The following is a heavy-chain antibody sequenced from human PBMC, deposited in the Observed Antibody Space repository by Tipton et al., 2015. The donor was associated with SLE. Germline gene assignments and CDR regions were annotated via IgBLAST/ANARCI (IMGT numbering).Heavy chain of an antibody. CDR2: IRYDGSNK. V-gene: IGHV3-30*02. J-gene: IGHJ4*02. D-gene: IGHD3-3*01. CDR1: GFTFSSYG. Sequence: SLRLSCAASGFTFSSYGMHWVRQAPGKGLEWVAFIRYDGSNKYYADSVKGRFTISRDNSKNTLYLQMNSLRAEDTAVYYCAKVGYYEFWSGGDYWGQGTLVTVSS. CDR3: AKVGYYEFWSGGDY.